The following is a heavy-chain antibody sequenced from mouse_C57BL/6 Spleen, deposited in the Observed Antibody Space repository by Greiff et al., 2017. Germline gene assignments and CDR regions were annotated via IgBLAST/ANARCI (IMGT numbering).Heavy chain of an antibody. Sequence: VQLVESGPGLVQPSQSLSITCTVSGFSLTSYGVHWVRQSPGKGLEWLGVIWSGGSTDYNADFISRLSISKDNSTSQVFFKMNSLQADDTAIYYCAREEIYDDYDEGCDYAMDYWGQGTSVTVSS. CDR1: GFSLTSYG. CDR2: IWSGGST. CDR3: AREEIYDDYDEGCDYAMDY. J-gene: IGHJ4*01. V-gene: IGHV2-2*01. D-gene: IGHD2-4*01.